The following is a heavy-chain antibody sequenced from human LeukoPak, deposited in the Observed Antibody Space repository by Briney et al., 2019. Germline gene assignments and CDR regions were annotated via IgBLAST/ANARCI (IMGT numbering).Heavy chain of an antibody. J-gene: IGHJ6*03. V-gene: IGHV3-30*18. CDR1: GFTFSSYG. CDR2: ISYDGSNK. D-gene: IGHD3-16*01. CDR3: AKPLTYYYYYYMDV. Sequence: GGSLRLSCAASGFTFSSYGMHWVRQAPGKGLEWVAVISYDGSNKYYADSVKGRFTISRDNSKNTLYLQMNSLRAEDTAVYYRAKPLTYYYYYYMDVWGKGTTVTVSS.